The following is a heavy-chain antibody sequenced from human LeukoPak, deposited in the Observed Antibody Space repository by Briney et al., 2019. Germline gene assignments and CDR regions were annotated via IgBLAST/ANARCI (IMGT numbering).Heavy chain of an antibody. CDR1: GFTFSSYE. Sequence: PGGSLRLSCAASGFTFSSYEMNWVRQAPGKGLEWVSYISSSGSTIYYADSVKGRFTISRDNAKNSLYLQMNSLRAEDTAVYYCARTSGLEQWLVHYYYYGMDVWGQGTTVTVSS. D-gene: IGHD6-19*01. CDR3: ARTSGLEQWLVHYYYYGMDV. CDR2: ISSSGSTI. J-gene: IGHJ6*02. V-gene: IGHV3-48*03.